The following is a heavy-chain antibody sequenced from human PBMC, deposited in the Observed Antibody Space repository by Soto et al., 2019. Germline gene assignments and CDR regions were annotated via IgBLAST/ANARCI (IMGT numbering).Heavy chain of an antibody. Sequence: GASVKVSCRASGYTFTTYYMHWVRQAPGQGLEWMGIINPSGVSTSYAQKFQGRVTMTRDTSTSTVYMELSSLRSEDTAVYYCAREIRDNSSSSPLPLHKYYYYYYGMDVWGQGTTVTVSS. CDR3: AREIRDNSSSSPLPLHKYYYYYYGMDV. D-gene: IGHD6-6*01. CDR1: GYTFTTYY. CDR2: INPSGVST. V-gene: IGHV1-46*01. J-gene: IGHJ6*02.